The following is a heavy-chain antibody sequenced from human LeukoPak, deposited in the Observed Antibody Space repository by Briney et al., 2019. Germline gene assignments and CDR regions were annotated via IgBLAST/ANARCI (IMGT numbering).Heavy chain of an antibody. J-gene: IGHJ4*02. Sequence: SETLSLTCTVSGYSISSGYYWGWIRQPPGKGLEWIGSIYHSGSTYYNPSLKSRVTISVDTSKNQSSLKLSSVTAADTAVYYCAKDVWFGELSGGYFDYWGQGTLVTVSS. CDR1: GYSISSGYY. V-gene: IGHV4-38-2*02. D-gene: IGHD3-10*01. CDR2: IYHSGST. CDR3: AKDVWFGELSGGYFDY.